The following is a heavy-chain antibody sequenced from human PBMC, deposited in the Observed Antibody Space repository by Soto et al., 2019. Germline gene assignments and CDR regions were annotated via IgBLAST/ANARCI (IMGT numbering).Heavy chain of an antibody. V-gene: IGHV1-2*04. Sequence: ASVKVSCKASGYTFTGYYMHWVRQAPGQGLEWMGWINPNSGGTNYAQKFQGWVTMTRDTSISTAYMELSRLRSDDTAVYYCARDLRPGTVTTLRKVDYYYGMDVWGQGTTVTVSS. CDR3: ARDLRPGTVTTLRKVDYYYGMDV. D-gene: IGHD4-4*01. CDR2: INPNSGGT. J-gene: IGHJ6*02. CDR1: GYTFTGYY.